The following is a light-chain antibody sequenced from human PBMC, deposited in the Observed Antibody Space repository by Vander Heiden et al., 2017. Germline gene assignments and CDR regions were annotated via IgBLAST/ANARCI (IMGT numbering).Light chain of an antibody. V-gene: IGLV2-23*02. CDR3: CSYADTHLV. CDR1: TSDVGRYNL. J-gene: IGLJ2*01. Sequence: HSALTQPASVSGSPRQSITSSCTGTTSDVGRYNLVSWYQQQPGKVPKLIIFEVTKRPSGVSLRFSGSRSAYTASLTISGLQAEDESYYYCCSYADTHLVFGGGTKVTVL. CDR2: EVT.